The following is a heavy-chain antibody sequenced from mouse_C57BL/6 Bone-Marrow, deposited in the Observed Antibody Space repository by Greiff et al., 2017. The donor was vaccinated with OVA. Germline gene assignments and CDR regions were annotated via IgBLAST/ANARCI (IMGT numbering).Heavy chain of an antibody. D-gene: IGHD6-5*01. CDR1: GFTFSSYA. J-gene: IGHJ2*01. CDR3: ARGNPPYSYYFDY. Sequence: DVHLVESGGGLVKPGGSLKLSCAASGFTFSSYAMSWVRQTPEKRLEWVATISDGGSYTYYPDNVKGRFTISRDNAKNNLYLQMSHLKSEDTAMYYCARGNPPYSYYFDYWGQGTTLTVSS. V-gene: IGHV5-4*01. CDR2: ISDGGSYT.